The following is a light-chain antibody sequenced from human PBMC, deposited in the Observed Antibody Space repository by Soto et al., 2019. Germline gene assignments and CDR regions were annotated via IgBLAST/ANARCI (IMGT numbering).Light chain of an antibody. J-gene: IGKJ5*01. V-gene: IGKV1-9*01. Sequence: DIQLTQSPSFLSASVGDRVTITCRASQDINTYLAWYQQKPGKAPKLLIFAASTLQNGVPSRFSGSGSGTELTVTITSLQPEDFDTYYCKTRKSYPIPFGQGTRLEIK. CDR1: QDINTY. CDR2: AAS. CDR3: KTRKSYPIP.